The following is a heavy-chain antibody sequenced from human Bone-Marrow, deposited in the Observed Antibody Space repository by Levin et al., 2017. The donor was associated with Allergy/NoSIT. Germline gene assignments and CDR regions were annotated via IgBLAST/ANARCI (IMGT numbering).Heavy chain of an antibody. CDR1: GFIFGHFW. Sequence: GGSLRLSCAASGFIFGHFWMTWVRQAPGKGLEWVANIRQDGSDKYYVDSVKGRFTISKDSATDSVYLEMNDLRVEDTGVYYCARASLTTVVTDYFYYGMDRWGQGTTVIVSS. D-gene: IGHD4-23*01. J-gene: IGHJ6*02. V-gene: IGHV3-7*01. CDR2: IRQDGSDK. CDR3: ARASLTTVVTDYFYYGMDR.